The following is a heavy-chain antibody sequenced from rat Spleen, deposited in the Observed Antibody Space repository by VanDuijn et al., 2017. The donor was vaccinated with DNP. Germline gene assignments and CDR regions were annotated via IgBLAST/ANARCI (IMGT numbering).Heavy chain of an antibody. V-gene: IGHV5S10*01. Sequence: EVQLVESGGGLLQPGRSLKLSCAASGFTFSDYNMAWVRQAPKKGLEWVAYISYDGGSTYYRDSVKGRFTISRDNAKSTLYLQMDSLRSEDTATYYCATGLGDYWGQGVMVTVSS. CDR2: ISYDGGST. D-gene: IGHD4-6*01. CDR3: ATGLGDY. CDR1: GFTFSDYN. J-gene: IGHJ2*01.